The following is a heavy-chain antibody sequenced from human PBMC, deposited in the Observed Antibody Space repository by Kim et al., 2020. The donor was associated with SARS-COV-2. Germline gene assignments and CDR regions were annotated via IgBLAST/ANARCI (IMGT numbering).Heavy chain of an antibody. J-gene: IGHJ6*02. Sequence: GGSLRLSCAASGFTFSSFEMNWVRQAPGRGLEWVSYISSSGDTIFYADSVKGRFIISRDNAKNSLFLQMDSLRGDDTAVYYCARDMGSSGGTYYHNYYFYGLDVWGQGTTVTVSS. D-gene: IGHD2-15*01. V-gene: IGHV3-48*03. CDR2: ISSSGDTI. CDR1: GFTFSSFE. CDR3: ARDMGSSGGTYYHNYYFYGLDV.